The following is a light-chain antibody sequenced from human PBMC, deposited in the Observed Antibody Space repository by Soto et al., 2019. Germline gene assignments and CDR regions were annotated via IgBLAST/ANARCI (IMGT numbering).Light chain of an antibody. CDR1: QDIPNS. CDR3: QQYDNLPLT. V-gene: IGKV1-33*01. Sequence: DIQMTQSPSSLSASVGDRVTITCQASQDIPNSLNWYQQKPGKAPKLLIYDASNLKTGVPSRFSGSGSGTDFTFTISSLQPEDIAIYFCQQYDNLPLTFGGGTKVEIK. CDR2: DAS. J-gene: IGKJ4*01.